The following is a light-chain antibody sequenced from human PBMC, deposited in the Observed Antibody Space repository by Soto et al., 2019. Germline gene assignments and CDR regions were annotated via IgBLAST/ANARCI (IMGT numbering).Light chain of an antibody. CDR3: CSYAGNTTPYV. V-gene: IGLV2-23*01. CDR1: SSDVGSYNL. Sequence: QSALTQPVSVSGSPGQSITISCTGTSSDVGSYNLVSWYQQHPGKAPQLMIYEGSKRPSGVSNRFSGSKSGNTASLTISGLQAEDEADYYCCSYAGNTTPYVFGTGTKVTVL. J-gene: IGLJ1*01. CDR2: EGS.